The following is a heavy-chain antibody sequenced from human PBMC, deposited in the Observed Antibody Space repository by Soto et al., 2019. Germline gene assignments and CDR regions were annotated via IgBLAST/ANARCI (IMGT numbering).Heavy chain of an antibody. V-gene: IGHV4-31*03. CDR2: IYYSGST. D-gene: IGHD3-22*01. J-gene: IGHJ4*02. CDR1: GGSISSGGYY. CDR3: ARLDSSGYYYGYYFDY. Sequence: SETLSLTCTVSGGSISSGGYYWCWIRQHPGKGLEWIGYIYYSGSTYYNPSLKSRVTISVDTSKNQFSLKLSSVTAADTAVYYWARLDSSGYYYGYYFDYRGQGTLVTVSS.